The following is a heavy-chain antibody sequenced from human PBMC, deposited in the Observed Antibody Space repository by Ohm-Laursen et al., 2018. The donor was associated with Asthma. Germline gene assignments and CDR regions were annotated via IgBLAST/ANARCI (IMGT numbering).Heavy chain of an antibody. CDR3: ARLFSDFWSGYYMDY. D-gene: IGHD3-3*01. J-gene: IGHJ4*02. Sequence: SLRLSCSASGFTVSSNYMSWVRQAPGKGLEWVSVIYSGGSTYYADSVKGRFTISRDSSKNTLYLQMNSLRAEDTAVYYCARLFSDFWSGYYMDYWGQGTLVTVSS. CDR2: IYSGGST. CDR1: GFTVSSNY. V-gene: IGHV3-53*01.